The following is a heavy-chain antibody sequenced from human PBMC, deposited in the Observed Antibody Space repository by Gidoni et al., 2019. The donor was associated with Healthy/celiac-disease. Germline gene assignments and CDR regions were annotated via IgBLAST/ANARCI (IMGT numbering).Heavy chain of an antibody. J-gene: IGHJ3*02. CDR3: AKDSLGIAAARGAFDI. CDR2: ISGSGGST. CDR1: GFTFSSYA. V-gene: IGHV3-23*01. D-gene: IGHD6-13*01. Sequence: EVPLLASGGCLLQPGGSLRLSCAASGFTFSSYAMRWVRQAPGKGLEGVSAISGSGGSTNYADPVKGRFTIARDNSKNTLYLKMNSLRAEDTGVYYCAKDSLGIAAARGAFDIWGQGTMVTVSS.